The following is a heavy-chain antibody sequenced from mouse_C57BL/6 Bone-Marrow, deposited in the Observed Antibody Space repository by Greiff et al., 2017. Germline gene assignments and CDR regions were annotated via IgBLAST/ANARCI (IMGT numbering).Heavy chain of an antibody. J-gene: IGHJ3*01. CDR3: ARDDGYYGWFAY. CDR2: INPNNGGT. CDR1: GYTFTDYY. V-gene: IGHV1-26*01. D-gene: IGHD2-3*01. Sequence: EVQLQQSGPELVKPGASVKISCKASGYTFTDYYMNWVKPSHGKSLEWIGDINPNNGGTSYNQKFKGKATLTVDKSSSTAYMELRSLTSEDSAVYYCARDDGYYGWFAYWGQGTLVTVSA.